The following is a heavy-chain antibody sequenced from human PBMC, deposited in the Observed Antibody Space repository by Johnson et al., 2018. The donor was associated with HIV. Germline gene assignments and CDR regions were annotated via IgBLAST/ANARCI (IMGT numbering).Heavy chain of an antibody. D-gene: IGHD3-16*02. CDR3: ARDRPLAPFDI. CDR1: GFTFSSSW. V-gene: IGHV3-52*01. CDR2: IKCDGSEK. J-gene: IGHJ3*02. Sequence: VQLVESGGGVVQPGRSLRLSGAAPGFTFSSSWMHWVCQAPEKGLEWVADIKCDGSEKYYGDSVKGRFTISRDNSKNTLYLQMNSLRAEDTAVYYCARDRPLAPFDIWGQGTMVTVSS.